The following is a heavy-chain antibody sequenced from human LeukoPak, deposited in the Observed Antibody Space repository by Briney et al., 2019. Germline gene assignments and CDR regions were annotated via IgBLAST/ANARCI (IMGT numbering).Heavy chain of an antibody. CDR2: IKQDGSEK. J-gene: IGHJ3*02. Sequence: GGSLRLSCAASGFTFSAYWMSWVRQAPGKGLEWVANIKQDGSEKYYVDSVKGRSTISRDNAKNSLYLQVSSLKAEDTAVYYCARVGFGDPRGDAFDIWGQGTMVTVSS. CDR3: ARVGFGDPRGDAFDI. CDR1: GFTFSAYW. V-gene: IGHV3-7*01. D-gene: IGHD3-10*01.